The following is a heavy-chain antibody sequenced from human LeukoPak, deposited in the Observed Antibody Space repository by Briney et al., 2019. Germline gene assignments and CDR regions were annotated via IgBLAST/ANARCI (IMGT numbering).Heavy chain of an antibody. Sequence: ASETLSLTCTVSGGSISSGSYYWSWIRRPAGKGLEWIGRIYTSGSTNYNPSLKSRVTISVDTSKNQFSLKLSSVTAADTAVYYCARDAYDILTGPFDYWGQGTLVTVSS. V-gene: IGHV4-61*02. J-gene: IGHJ4*02. D-gene: IGHD3-9*01. CDR3: ARDAYDILTGPFDY. CDR2: IYTSGST. CDR1: GGSISSGSYY.